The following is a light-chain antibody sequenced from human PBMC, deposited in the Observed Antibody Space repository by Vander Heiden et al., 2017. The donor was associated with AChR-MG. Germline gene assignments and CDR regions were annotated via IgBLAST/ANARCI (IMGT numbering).Light chain of an antibody. V-gene: IGLV2-23*02. CDR3: CSYAGSSTRYV. CDR2: EVS. CDR1: SSDVGSYNL. Sequence: QSALTQPASVSGPPGQSITISCTGTSSDVGSYNLVSWYQQHPGKAPKLMIYEVSKRPSAVSNRFSGSKSGNTASLTISGLQAEDEADYYCCSYAGSSTRYVFGTGTKVTVL. J-gene: IGLJ1*01.